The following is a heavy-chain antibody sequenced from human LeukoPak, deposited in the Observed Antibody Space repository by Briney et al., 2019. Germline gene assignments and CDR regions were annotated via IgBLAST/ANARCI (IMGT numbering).Heavy chain of an antibody. J-gene: IGHJ4*02. CDR2: INPNSGGT. CDR3: ARAKRTGLLLDFDY. Sequence: ASVKVSCKASGYTFTGYYMHWVRQAPGQGLEWMGWINPNSGGTNYAQKFQGRVTMTRDTSISTAYMKLSRLRSDDTAVYYCARAKRTGLLLDFDYWGQGTLVTVSS. CDR1: GYTFTGYY. V-gene: IGHV1-2*02. D-gene: IGHD3-22*01.